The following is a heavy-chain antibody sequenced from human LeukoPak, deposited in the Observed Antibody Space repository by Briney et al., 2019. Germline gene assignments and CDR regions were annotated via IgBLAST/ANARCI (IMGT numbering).Heavy chain of an antibody. Sequence: SETLSLTCTVSGGSISSSSYYWGWIRQPPGKGLEWIGSIYYSGSTYYNPSLKSRVTISVDTSKNQFSLKLSSVTAADTAVYYCARGFDGGLMATVTPFDYWGQGTLVTVSS. CDR2: IYYSGST. CDR3: ARGFDGGLMATVTPFDY. J-gene: IGHJ4*02. D-gene: IGHD4-11*01. V-gene: IGHV4-39*07. CDR1: GGSISSSSYY.